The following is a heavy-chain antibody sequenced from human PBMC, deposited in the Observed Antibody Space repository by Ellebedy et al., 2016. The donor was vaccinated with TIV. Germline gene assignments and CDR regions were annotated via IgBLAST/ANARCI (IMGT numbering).Heavy chain of an antibody. J-gene: IGHJ2*01. CDR2: IKEDGSDI. D-gene: IGHD1-26*01. V-gene: IGHV3-7*03. Sequence: GESLKISCAASGFTFSTYWMSWVRQAPGKGLEWVANIKEDGSDITYADSVKGRFTISRDNAQNSLYLQMDSLKTEDTAVYYCTRSRYDSGNGYWDFDFWGRGTLVTVSS. CDR3: TRSRYDSGNGYWDFDF. CDR1: GFTFSTYW.